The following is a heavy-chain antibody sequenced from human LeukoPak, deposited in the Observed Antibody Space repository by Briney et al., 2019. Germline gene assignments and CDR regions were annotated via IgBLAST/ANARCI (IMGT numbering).Heavy chain of an antibody. CDR1: GGSISSYY. CDR2: IYNSGST. J-gene: IGHJ5*02. CDR3: ARAYCSGGSCYSSRGMFDP. D-gene: IGHD2-15*01. Sequence: SETLSLTCTVSGGSISSYYWSWIRQPPGKGLEWIGYIYNSGSTNYNPSLKSRVTISVDTSKNQFSLKLSSVTAADTAVYYCARAYCSGGSCYSSRGMFDPWGHGTLVTVSS. V-gene: IGHV4-59*01.